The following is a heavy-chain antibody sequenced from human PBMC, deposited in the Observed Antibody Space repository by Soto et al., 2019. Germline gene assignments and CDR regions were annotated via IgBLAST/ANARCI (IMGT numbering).Heavy chain of an antibody. V-gene: IGHV4-59*01. J-gene: IGHJ4*02. CDR2: IYYSGST. CDR1: GGSISSYY. D-gene: IGHD5-12*01. CDR3: ARVRDGYKIFDY. Sequence: SETLSLTCTVSGGSISSYYWSWIRQPPGKGLEWIVYIYYSGSTNYNPSLKSRVTISVDTSKNQFSLKLSSVTAADTAVYYCARVRDGYKIFDYWGQGTLVTVSS.